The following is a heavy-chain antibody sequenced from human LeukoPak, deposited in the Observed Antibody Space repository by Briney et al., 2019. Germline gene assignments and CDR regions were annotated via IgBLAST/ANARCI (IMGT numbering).Heavy chain of an antibody. CDR3: ARGLLGPAARGYAFDI. J-gene: IGHJ3*02. CDR2: INHSGST. CDR1: GASFSGYY. D-gene: IGHD2-2*01. V-gene: IGHV4-34*01. Sequence: SETLSPTFAVYGASFSGYYWSWIRQPPGKGREWGGEINHSGSTNYNPSLKSRVTTSVDASKNQFSLMLSSVTAADTAVYYCARGLLGPAARGYAFDIWGQGTMVTVSS.